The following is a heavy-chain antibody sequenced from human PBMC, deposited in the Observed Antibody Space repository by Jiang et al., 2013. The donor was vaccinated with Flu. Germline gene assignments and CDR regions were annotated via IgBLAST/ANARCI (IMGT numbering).Heavy chain of an antibody. V-gene: IGHV3-30-3*01. CDR1: GFTLSDFA. CDR2: LSYDGSNK. D-gene: IGHD2/OR15-2a*01. CDR3: ARGRIYCNTKTCPYYFDY. J-gene: IGHJ4*02. Sequence: RLSCEASGFTLSDFAMHWVRQAPGKGLEWVTFLSYDGSNKFYADSVKGRFTISRDISENTLYLQMSSLTAEDTAVYYCARGRIYCNTKTCPYYFDYWGQGTLVTVSS.